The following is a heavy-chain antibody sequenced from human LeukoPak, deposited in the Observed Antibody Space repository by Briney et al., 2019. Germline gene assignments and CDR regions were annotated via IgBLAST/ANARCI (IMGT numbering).Heavy chain of an antibody. CDR3: ARGPAACGGDCYSYYFDY. V-gene: IGHV4-30-2*01. D-gene: IGHD2-21*02. J-gene: IGHJ4*02. CDR2: IYHSGST. Sequence: SETLSLTCAVSGGSISSGGYSWSWIRQPPGKGLEWIGYIYHSGSTYYNPSLKSRVTISVDRSKNQFSLKLSSVTAADTAVYYCARGPAACGGDCYSYYFDYWGQGTLVTVSS. CDR1: GGSISSGGYS.